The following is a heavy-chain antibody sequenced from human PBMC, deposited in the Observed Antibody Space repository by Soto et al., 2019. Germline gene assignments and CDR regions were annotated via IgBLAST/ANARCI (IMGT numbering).Heavy chain of an antibody. CDR3: AKVSHYYGSGSYYSH. Sequence: EVQLLESGGGLVQPGGSLRLSCAASGFTFSSYAMSWVRQAPGKGLEWVSAISGSGGSTYYADSVKGRFTISRDNSKNTLYLQMNSLRAGDTAVYYCAKVSHYYGSGSYYSHWGQGTLVTVSS. V-gene: IGHV3-23*01. CDR2: ISGSGGST. D-gene: IGHD3-10*01. J-gene: IGHJ4*02. CDR1: GFTFSSYA.